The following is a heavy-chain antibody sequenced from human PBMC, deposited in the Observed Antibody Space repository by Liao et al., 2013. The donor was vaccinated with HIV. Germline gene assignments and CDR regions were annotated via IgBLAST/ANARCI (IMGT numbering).Heavy chain of an antibody. CDR1: GGSISSYY. Sequence: QVQLQESGPGLVKPSETLSLTCTVSGGSISSYYWSWIRQPAGKGLEWIGRIYTSGSTYYNPSLKSRVTISVDKSKKQFSLKLSSVTAADTAVYYCARFYDSGGAFDYWGREPWSPSPQ. CDR2: IYTSGST. V-gene: IGHV4-4*07. J-gene: IGHJ4*02. D-gene: IGHD3-22*01. CDR3: ARFYDSGGAFDY.